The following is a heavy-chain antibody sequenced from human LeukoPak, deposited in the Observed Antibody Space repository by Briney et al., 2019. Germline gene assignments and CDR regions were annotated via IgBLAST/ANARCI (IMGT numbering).Heavy chain of an antibody. CDR2: ISSSSSTI. V-gene: IGHV3-48*01. CDR3: ARDPLDGDSSSWHHYYYMDV. D-gene: IGHD6-13*01. CDR1: GFTFSSYS. Sequence: GGSLRLSCAASGFTFSSYSMNWVRQAPGKGLEWVSYISSSSSTIYYADSVKGRFTISRDNAKNSLYLQMNSLRAEDTAVYYCARDPLDGDSSSWHHYYYMDVWGKGTTVTVSS. J-gene: IGHJ6*03.